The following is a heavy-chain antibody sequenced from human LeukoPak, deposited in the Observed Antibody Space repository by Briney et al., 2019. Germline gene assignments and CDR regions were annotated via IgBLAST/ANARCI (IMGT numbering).Heavy chain of an antibody. CDR1: HYSISSGYY. CDR2: LYHSGTT. V-gene: IGHV4-38-2*02. J-gene: IGHJ5*02. Sequence: PSETLSLTCTVSHYSISSGYYWGWIRQPPGKGLEWIGSLYHSGTTYSSPSLKSRVTISVDTSKNQFSLKLMSVAAADTAVYYCARDGNWFDPWGQGTLVTVSS. CDR3: ARDGNWFDP.